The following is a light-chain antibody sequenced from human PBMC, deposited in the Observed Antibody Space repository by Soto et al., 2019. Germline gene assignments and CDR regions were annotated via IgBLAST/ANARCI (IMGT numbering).Light chain of an antibody. CDR2: KAS. Sequence: IQMTQSPSTLSGSVGDRVTITCRASQTISSWLAWYQQKPGKAPKLLIYKASTLKSGVPSRFSGSGSGTEFTLTISSLQPDDFATYYCQHYNSHSEALVQGTKLDI. V-gene: IGKV1-5*03. CDR1: QTISSW. J-gene: IGKJ1*01. CDR3: QHYNSHSEA.